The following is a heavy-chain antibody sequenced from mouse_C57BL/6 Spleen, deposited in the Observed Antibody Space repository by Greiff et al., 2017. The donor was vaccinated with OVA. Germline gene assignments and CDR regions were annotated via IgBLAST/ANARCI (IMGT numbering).Heavy chain of an antibody. D-gene: IGHD1-1*01. Sequence: EVKLQESGGGLVQPKGSLKLSCAASGFSFNTYAMNWVRQAPGKGLEWVARIRSKSNNYATYYADSVKDRFTISRDDSESMLYLQMNNLKTEDTAMYYCVRHGYYGSSFDYWGQGTTLTVSS. J-gene: IGHJ2*01. CDR1: GFSFNTYA. V-gene: IGHV10-1*01. CDR3: VRHGYYGSSFDY. CDR2: IRSKSNNYAT.